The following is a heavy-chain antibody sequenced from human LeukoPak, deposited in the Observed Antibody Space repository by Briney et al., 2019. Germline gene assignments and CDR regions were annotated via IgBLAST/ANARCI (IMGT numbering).Heavy chain of an antibody. V-gene: IGHV1-8*03. CDR2: MNPNSGNT. D-gene: IGHD6-13*01. CDR1: GYTFTSYD. CDR3: ARGYTPHLYSSSWFYYYYYMDV. Sequence: ASVKVSCKASGYTFTSYDINWVRQATGQGLEWMGWMNPNSGNTGYAQKFQGRVTITRNTSISTAYMELSSLRSEDTAVYYCARGYTPHLYSSSWFYYYYYMDVWGKGTTVTVSS. J-gene: IGHJ6*03.